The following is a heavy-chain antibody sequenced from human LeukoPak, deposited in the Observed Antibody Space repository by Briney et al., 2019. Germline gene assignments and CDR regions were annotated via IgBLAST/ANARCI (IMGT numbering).Heavy chain of an antibody. J-gene: IGHJ4*02. Sequence: ASVKVSCKASGYTFTSYGISWVRQAPGQGLEWMGWISAYNGNTNYAQKLQGRVTMTTDTSTSTVYMELSSLRSEDTAVYYCAKLGIPGIAVAGGRYYFDYWGQGTLVTVSS. D-gene: IGHD6-19*01. CDR2: ISAYNGNT. V-gene: IGHV1-18*01. CDR3: AKLGIPGIAVAGGRYYFDY. CDR1: GYTFTSYG.